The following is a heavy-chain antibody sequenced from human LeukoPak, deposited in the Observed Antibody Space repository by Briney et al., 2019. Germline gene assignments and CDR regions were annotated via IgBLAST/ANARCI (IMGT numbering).Heavy chain of an antibody. CDR1: GYTFTSYA. D-gene: IGHD1-26*01. V-gene: IGHV1-3*01. CDR2: INAGNGNK. CDR3: ARWEVAMDV. J-gene: IGHJ6*02. Sequence: ASVKVSCKASGYTFTSYARHWVRQAPGQRLEWMGWINAGNGNKKYSQKFQGRVTITRDTSASTTYMELSSLRSDDTAVYYCARWEVAMDVWGQGTTVTVS.